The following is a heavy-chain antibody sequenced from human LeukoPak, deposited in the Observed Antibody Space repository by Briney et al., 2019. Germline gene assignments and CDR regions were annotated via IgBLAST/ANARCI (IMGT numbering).Heavy chain of an antibody. J-gene: IGHJ4*02. D-gene: IGHD1-14*01. V-gene: IGHV3-30*02. Sequence: GGSLRLSCAASGFTFSTYGMHWVRQAPGKGLEWVAFIRYDGSNYYYADSVRGRFTISRDNAKNSLYLQMNSLRAEDTAVYYCARPGPPFWGQGTLVTVSS. CDR1: GFTFSTYG. CDR2: IRYDGSNY. CDR3: ARPGPPF.